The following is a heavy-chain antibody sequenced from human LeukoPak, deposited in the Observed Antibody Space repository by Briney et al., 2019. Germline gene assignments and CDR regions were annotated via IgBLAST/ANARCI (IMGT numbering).Heavy chain of an antibody. CDR3: ARYRRYYYDSSGYFDY. J-gene: IGHJ4*02. CDR2: IYYSGST. V-gene: IGHV4-31*03. Sequence: SETLSLTCTVSGGSISSGGYYWSWIRQYPGKGLEWIGYIYYSGSTYYNPSLKSRVTISVDTSKNQFSLKLSSVTAADTAVCYCARYRRYYYDSSGYFDYWGQGTLVTVSS. D-gene: IGHD3-22*01. CDR1: GGSISSGGYY.